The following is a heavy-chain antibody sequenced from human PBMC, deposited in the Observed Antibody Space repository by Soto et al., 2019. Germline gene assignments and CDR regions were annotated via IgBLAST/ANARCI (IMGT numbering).Heavy chain of an antibody. CDR2: IHHSGSI. CDR1: GGSISSGGYY. D-gene: IGHD2-21*02. Sequence: PSETLSLTCTVSGGSISSGGYYWSWIRQHPGKGLEWIGYIHHSGSILYNPSLKSRVTISVDTSKNQFSLHLTSVTAADTAVYFWPKEDEGGDSLKVGGQGTRFPFS. J-gene: IGHJ6*02. CDR3: PKEDEGGDSLKV. V-gene: IGHV4-31*03.